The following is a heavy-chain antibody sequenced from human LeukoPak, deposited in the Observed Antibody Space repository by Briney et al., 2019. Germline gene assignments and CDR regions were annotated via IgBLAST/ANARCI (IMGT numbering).Heavy chain of an antibody. CDR3: ARDSCSGGSCYPDAFDI. Sequence: PGRSLRLSCAASGFTFSSYGMHWVRQAPGKGLEWVAVIWYDGTNTYYADSVKGRFTISRDNSKNTLYLQMNSLRAEDTAVYYCARDSCSGGSCYPDAFDIWGQGTMVTVSS. D-gene: IGHD2-15*01. CDR2: IWYDGTNT. J-gene: IGHJ3*02. V-gene: IGHV3-33*01. CDR1: GFTFSSYG.